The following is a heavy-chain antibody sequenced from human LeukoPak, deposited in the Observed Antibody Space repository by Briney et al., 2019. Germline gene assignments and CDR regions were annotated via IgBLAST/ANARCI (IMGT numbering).Heavy chain of an antibody. CDR1: GGSISSGGYY. V-gene: IGHV4-30-2*01. CDR3: ARGHLGYCSSTSCYGGAEYFQH. D-gene: IGHD2-2*01. Sequence: SQTLSLTCTVSGGSISSGGYYWSWIRQPPGKGLEWIGYIYHSGSTYYNPSLKSRVTISVDRSKNQFSLKLSSVTAADTAVYYCARGHLGYCSSTSCYGGAEYFQHWGQGTLVTVSS. CDR2: IYHSGST. J-gene: IGHJ1*01.